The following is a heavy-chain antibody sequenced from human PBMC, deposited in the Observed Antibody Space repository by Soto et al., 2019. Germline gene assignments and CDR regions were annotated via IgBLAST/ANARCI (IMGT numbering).Heavy chain of an antibody. CDR1: GFTFRNYN. CDR3: ARDIASPGGDYFDS. J-gene: IGHJ4*02. V-gene: IGHV3-21*06. CDR2: ISTGGAYM. D-gene: IGHD2-21*01. Sequence: EVQLVESGGGLVKAGGSLRLFCTASGFTFRNYNMNWVRQAPGKGLEWVASISTGGAYMFYAGSLKGRFAISRDNAQNSLLLQIDLPRAEATAVYYCARDIASPGGDYFDSWGQGTLVTVSS.